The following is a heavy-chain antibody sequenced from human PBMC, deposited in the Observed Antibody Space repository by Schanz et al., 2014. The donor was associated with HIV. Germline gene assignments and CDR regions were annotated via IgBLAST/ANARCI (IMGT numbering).Heavy chain of an antibody. V-gene: IGHV3-9*01. J-gene: IGHJ6*02. CDR2: ISWNSGSI. Sequence: EVQLVESGGGLVQPGRSLRLSCAASGFSFDDYAMHWVRQAPGKGLEWVSGISWNSGSIGYADSVKGRFTISRDNAKNSLLLQMDSLRAEDSAVYYCARGTAEYCINGVCSGLDVWGQGTTVTVSS. CDR3: ARGTAEYCINGVCSGLDV. CDR1: GFSFDDYA. D-gene: IGHD2-8*01.